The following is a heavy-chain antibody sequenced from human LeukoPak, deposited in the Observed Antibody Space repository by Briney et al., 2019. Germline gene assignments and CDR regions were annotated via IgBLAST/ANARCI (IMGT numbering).Heavy chain of an antibody. D-gene: IGHD3-22*01. V-gene: IGHV1-69*04. J-gene: IGHJ4*02. CDR3: ARAHRDDSSGYYYGH. CDR1: GGTFSSYA. CDR2: IIPILGIA. Sequence: SVKVSCKASGGTFSSYAISWVRQAPGQGLEWMGRIIPILGIANYAQKFQGRVTITADKSTSTAYMELSSLRSEDTAVYYCARAHRDDSSGYYYGHWGQGTLVTVSS.